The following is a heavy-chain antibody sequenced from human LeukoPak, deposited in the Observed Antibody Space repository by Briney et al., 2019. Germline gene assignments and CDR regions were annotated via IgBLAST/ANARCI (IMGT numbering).Heavy chain of an antibody. CDR1: GYTFTGYY. J-gene: IGHJ4*02. V-gene: IGHV1-2*02. CDR3: ARGLRFLETVNFDY. CDR2: INPNSGGT. Sequence: GASVKVSCTASGYTFTGYYMHWVRQAPGQGLEWMGWINPNSGGTNYAQKFQGRVTMTRDTSISTAYMELSRLRSDDTAVYYCARGLRFLETVNFDYWGQGTLVTVSS. D-gene: IGHD3-3*01.